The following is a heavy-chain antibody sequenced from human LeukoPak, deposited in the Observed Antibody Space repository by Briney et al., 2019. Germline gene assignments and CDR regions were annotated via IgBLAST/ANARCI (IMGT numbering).Heavy chain of an antibody. Sequence: GGSLRLSCAASGFTFRNYWMGWVRQAPGKGLEWVANTKPDGSAEYYADSVKGRFTISRDNSKNTLYLQMNSLRAEDTAVYYCARVHSSSWYYYYYYYMDVWGKGTTVTVSS. D-gene: IGHD6-13*01. CDR3: ARVHSSSWYYYYYYYMDV. V-gene: IGHV3-7*03. CDR1: GFTFRNYW. CDR2: TKPDGSAE. J-gene: IGHJ6*03.